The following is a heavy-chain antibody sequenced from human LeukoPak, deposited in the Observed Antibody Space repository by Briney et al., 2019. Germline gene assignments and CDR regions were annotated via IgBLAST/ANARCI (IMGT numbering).Heavy chain of an antibody. J-gene: IGHJ6*04. CDR2: TKQDGSEK. CDR3: ASGVSLGYCRCTSCFTTAWDV. Sequence: GGSLRLSRSASGFTFSSYWMSWVRQAPGKGLEWVANTKQDGSEKYYVHSVKDRSTISRDHAKNSLYLQMNSLRAEDTAVYYCASGVSLGYCRCTSCFTTAWDVCGKGTTVTVSS. CDR1: GFTFSSYW. V-gene: IGHV3-7*03. D-gene: IGHD2-2*01.